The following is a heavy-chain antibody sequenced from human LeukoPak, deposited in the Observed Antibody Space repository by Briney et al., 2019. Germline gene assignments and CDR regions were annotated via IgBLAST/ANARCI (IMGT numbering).Heavy chain of an antibody. D-gene: IGHD3-9*01. CDR1: GYTFTSYD. V-gene: IGHV1-8*01. CDR3: ARARSVLRYFDWLLHGARWFDP. Sequence: ASVKVSCKASGYTFTSYDINWVRQATGQGLEWMGWMNPNSGNTGYAQKFQARVTMTRNTSISTAYMELSSLRSEDTAVYYCARARSVLRYFDWLLHGARWFDPWGQGTLVTVSS. CDR2: MNPNSGNT. J-gene: IGHJ5*02.